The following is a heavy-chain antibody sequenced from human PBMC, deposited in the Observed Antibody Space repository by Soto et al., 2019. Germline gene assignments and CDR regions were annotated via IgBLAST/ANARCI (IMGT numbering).Heavy chain of an antibody. CDR1: GYTFTGYF. CDR2: INPSGDGT. V-gene: IGHV1-46*03. D-gene: IGHD2-2*01. J-gene: IGHJ5*02. CDR3: TRGSCGSATCSPSGWLDP. Sequence: QVQLVQSGAEVKKPGASVKVSCKASGYTFTGYFVHWVRQAPGQGLEWMGLINPSGDGTSYAQKFQGRVTMTRDTSTGTVYMELSSLRSEDTAMYYCTRGSCGSATCSPSGWLDPWGQGTLVTVSS.